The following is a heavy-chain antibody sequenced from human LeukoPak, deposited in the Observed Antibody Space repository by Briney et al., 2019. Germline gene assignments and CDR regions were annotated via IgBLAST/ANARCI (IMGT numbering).Heavy chain of an antibody. CDR3: VLGHCSGGSCYSGEPQYYYYGMDV. CDR1: GFTFTNYW. Sequence: SGGSLRLSCVASGFTFTNYWMSWVRQTPGKGLEWVSSISSSSSYIYYADSVKGRFTISRDNAKNSLYLQMNSLRAEDTAVYYCVLGHCSGGSCYSGEPQYYYYGMDVWGQGTTVTVSS. J-gene: IGHJ6*02. CDR2: ISSSSSYI. D-gene: IGHD2-15*01. V-gene: IGHV3-21*01.